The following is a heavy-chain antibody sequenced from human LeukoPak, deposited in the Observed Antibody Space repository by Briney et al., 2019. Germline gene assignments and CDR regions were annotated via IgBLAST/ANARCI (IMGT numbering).Heavy chain of an antibody. V-gene: IGHV3-7*01. Sequence: PGGSLRLSCAASGFTFSSFRLNWVRQAPGKGLEWVANIKEDGSEKYYVDSVNGRVTISRDNANKSLYLQMNSLRAEDTAVYYCSRHGLDYCGQGTPVTVSS. CDR3: SRHGLDY. CDR2: IKEDGSEK. J-gene: IGHJ4*02. D-gene: IGHD2-8*01. CDR1: GFTFSSFR.